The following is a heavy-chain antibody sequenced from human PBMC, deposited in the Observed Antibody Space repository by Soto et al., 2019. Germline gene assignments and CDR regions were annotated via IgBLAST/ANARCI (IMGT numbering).Heavy chain of an antibody. J-gene: IGHJ6*02. CDR3: ARANPGGLFYGMDV. CDR2: IYSGGST. CDR1: GFTVSSNY. D-gene: IGHD3-10*01. V-gene: IGHV3-53*02. Sequence: EVQLVETGGGLIQPGGSLRLSCAAAGFTVSSNYMSWVRQAPGKGLEWVSVIYSGGSTYYADSVKGRFTISRDNSKNTLYLQMNSLRAEDTALYYCARANPGGLFYGMDVWGQGTTVTVSS.